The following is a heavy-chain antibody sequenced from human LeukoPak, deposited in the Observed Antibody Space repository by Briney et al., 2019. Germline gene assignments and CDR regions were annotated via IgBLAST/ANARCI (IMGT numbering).Heavy chain of an antibody. D-gene: IGHD3-3*01. CDR1: GFTVSSNF. J-gene: IGHJ6*02. CDR3: ARPLRFNNNMDV. CDR2: IYSNGNG. Sequence: GGSLRLSCAASGFTVSSNFTSWVRQTPGKGLEWVSIIYSNGNGYYAASVEGRFTISRDNSKNTMYLQMNSLRAEDTAVYYCARPLRFNNNMDVWGQGTTVTVSS. V-gene: IGHV3-53*01.